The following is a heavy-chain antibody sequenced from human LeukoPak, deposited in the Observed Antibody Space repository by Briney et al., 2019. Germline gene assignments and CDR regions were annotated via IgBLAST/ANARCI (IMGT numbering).Heavy chain of an antibody. V-gene: IGHV3-74*01. Sequence: GGSLRLSCAASGFTFSSYWMYWVRQAPGKGLMWVSRITSDGSSTSYADSVKGRFTISRDNAKNTLYLQMNSLRAEDTAVYYCAKDHLAGYSYGGYYFDYWGQGTLVTVSS. D-gene: IGHD5-18*01. J-gene: IGHJ4*02. CDR3: AKDHLAGYSYGGYYFDY. CDR1: GFTFSSYW. CDR2: ITSDGSST.